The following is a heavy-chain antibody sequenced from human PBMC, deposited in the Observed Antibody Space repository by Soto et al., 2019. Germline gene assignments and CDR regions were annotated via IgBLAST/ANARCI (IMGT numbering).Heavy chain of an antibody. D-gene: IGHD5-18*01. CDR1: GFTFSSYA. V-gene: IGHV3-23*01. CDR2: ISGSGGST. CDR3: AKDLGGGYSYGYWFDP. Sequence: GGSLRLSCAASGFTFSSYAMSWVRQAPGKGLEWVSAISGSGGSTYYADSVKGRFTISRDNSKNTLYLQMNSLRAEDTAVYYCAKDLGGGYSYGYWFDPWGQGTLVTVSS. J-gene: IGHJ5*02.